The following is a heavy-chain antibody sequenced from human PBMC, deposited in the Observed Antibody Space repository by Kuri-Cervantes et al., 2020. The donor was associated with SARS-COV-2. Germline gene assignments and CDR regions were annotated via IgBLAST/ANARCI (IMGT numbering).Heavy chain of an antibody. J-gene: IGHJ4*02. CDR1: GYTFTGYY. Sequence: GGSLRLSCKASGYTFTGYYMHWVRQAPGQGLEWMGWINPNSGGTNYAQKFQGWVTMTRDTSISTAYMELSRLRPDDTAVYYCARADHYYDSSGDSQETFDYWGQGTLVTVSS. V-gene: IGHV1-2*04. D-gene: IGHD3-22*01. CDR2: INPNSGGT. CDR3: ARADHYYDSSGDSQETFDY.